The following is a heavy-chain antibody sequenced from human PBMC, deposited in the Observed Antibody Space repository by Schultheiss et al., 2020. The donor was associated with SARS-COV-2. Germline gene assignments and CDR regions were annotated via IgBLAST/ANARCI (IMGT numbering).Heavy chain of an antibody. CDR1: GFTFSSYG. D-gene: IGHD6-19*01. Sequence: GGSLRLSCAASGFTFSSYGMHWVRQAPGKGLEWVAVISYDGSNKYYADSVKGRFTISRDNSKNTLYLQMNSLRAEDTAVYYCAKDKSSGWYPFDYWGQGTLVTVSS. J-gene: IGHJ4*02. V-gene: IGHV3-30*18. CDR2: ISYDGSNK. CDR3: AKDKSSGWYPFDY.